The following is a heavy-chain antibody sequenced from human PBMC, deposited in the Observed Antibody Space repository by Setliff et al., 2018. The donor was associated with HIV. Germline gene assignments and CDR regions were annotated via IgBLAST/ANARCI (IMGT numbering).Heavy chain of an antibody. Sequence: GGSLRLSCAASGFTVSSYAMSWVRQAPGKGLEWVSVIYRGGSTYYADSVRGRFTISRDNSKNTLYLQMNSLGAEDTAVYYCAREVGDSSGYYYRNYYFDSWGQGTLVTV. CDR2: IYRGGST. J-gene: IGHJ4*02. V-gene: IGHV3-53*01. CDR3: AREVGDSSGYYYRNYYFDS. CDR1: GFTVSSYA. D-gene: IGHD3-22*01.